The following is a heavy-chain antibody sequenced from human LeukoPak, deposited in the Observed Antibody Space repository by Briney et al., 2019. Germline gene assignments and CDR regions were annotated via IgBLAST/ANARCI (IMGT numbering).Heavy chain of an antibody. CDR1: GYTFTGYY. CDR2: INPNSGGT. J-gene: IGHJ4*02. CDR3: ARDREGVGATLNY. D-gene: IGHD1-26*01. V-gene: IGHV1-2*06. Sequence: ASVKVSCKASGYTFTGYYMHWVRQAPGQGLEWMGRINPNSGGTNYAQKFQGRVTMTRDTSISTAYMELSRLRSDDTAVYYCARDREGVGATLNYWGQGTLVTVSS.